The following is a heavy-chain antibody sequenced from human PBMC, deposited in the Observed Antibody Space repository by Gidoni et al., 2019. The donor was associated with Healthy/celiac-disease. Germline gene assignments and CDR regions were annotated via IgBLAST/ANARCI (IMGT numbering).Heavy chain of an antibody. D-gene: IGHD7-27*01. CDR1: GFTVSSNY. CDR2: IYSGGST. CDR3: AAKMLGRYYYYMDV. J-gene: IGHJ6*03. V-gene: IGHV3-53*01. Sequence: EVQLVESGGGLIQPGGSLRLSCAASGFTVSSNYMSWVRQAPGKGLEWVSVIYSGGSTYYADSVKGRFTISRDNSKNTLYLQMNSLRAEDTAVYYCAAKMLGRYYYYMDVWGKGTTVTVSS.